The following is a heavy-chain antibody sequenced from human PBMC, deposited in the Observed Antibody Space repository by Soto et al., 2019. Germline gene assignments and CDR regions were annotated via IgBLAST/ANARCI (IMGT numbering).Heavy chain of an antibody. CDR3: ARGYCSSTICYIWDNWFDP. J-gene: IGHJ5*02. CDR1: GGSISSYF. CDR2: IYYSGRT. V-gene: IGHV4-59*01. Sequence: LSLTCTVSGGSISSYFWGWIRQPPGKGLEWIGYIYYSGRTNYNPSLKSRVTISVDTSKNQFSLKLSSVTAADTAVYYCARGYCSSTICYIWDNWFDPWGQGTLVTVSS. D-gene: IGHD2-2*02.